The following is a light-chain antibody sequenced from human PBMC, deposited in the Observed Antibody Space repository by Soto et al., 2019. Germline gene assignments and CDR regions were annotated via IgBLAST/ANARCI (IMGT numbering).Light chain of an antibody. CDR2: LGS. V-gene: IGKV2-28*01. J-gene: IGKJ1*01. CDR3: MQALQTRT. CDR1: QSLLYSNGYNY. Sequence: DLVMTQSPLSLPVTPGVPASISCRSSQSLLYSNGYNYLDWYLQKPGQPPQLLFFLGSTRASGVPDRFSASGSGTDFTLEISRVEAEDVGVYYCMQALQTRTFGQGTKVDIK.